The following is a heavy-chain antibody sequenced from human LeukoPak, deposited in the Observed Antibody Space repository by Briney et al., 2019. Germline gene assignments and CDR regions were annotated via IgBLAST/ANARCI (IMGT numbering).Heavy chain of an antibody. Sequence: GGSLRLSCAASGFTFSDYYMSWIRRAPGKGLEWVSYISSSGSTIYYADSVKGRFTISRDNAKNSLYLQMNSLRAEDTAVYYCARPDSSSRIYYYYMDVWGKGTTVTVSS. V-gene: IGHV3-11*01. D-gene: IGHD6-6*01. J-gene: IGHJ6*03. CDR1: GFTFSDYY. CDR2: ISSSGSTI. CDR3: ARPDSSSRIYYYYMDV.